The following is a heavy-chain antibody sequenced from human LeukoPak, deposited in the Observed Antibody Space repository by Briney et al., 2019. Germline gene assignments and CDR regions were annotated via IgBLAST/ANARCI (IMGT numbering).Heavy chain of an antibody. D-gene: IGHD2-15*01. CDR3: ARGRYCSGGSCYVWFDP. V-gene: IGHV1-2*02. Sequence: ASVKVSCKASGYTFTGYYMHWVRQAPGQGLEWMGWINPNSGGTNYAQKFQGRVTMTRDTSISTAYMELSRLRSDDTAVYYCARGRYCSGGSCYVWFDPRGQGTLVTVSS. CDR1: GYTFTGYY. J-gene: IGHJ5*02. CDR2: INPNSGGT.